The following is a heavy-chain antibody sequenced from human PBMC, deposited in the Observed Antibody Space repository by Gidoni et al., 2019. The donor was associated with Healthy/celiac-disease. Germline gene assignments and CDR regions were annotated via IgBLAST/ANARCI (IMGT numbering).Heavy chain of an antibody. CDR3: YSSGWYRGLYYFDY. CDR1: GFTFRSYG. D-gene: IGHD6-19*01. J-gene: IGHJ4*02. Sequence: QVQLVESGGGVVQPGRSLRLSCAASGFTFRSYGMHWVRQAPGKGLEWVAVISYDGSNKYYADSVKGRFTISRDNSKNTLYLQMNSLRAEDTAVYYCYSSGWYRGLYYFDYWGQGTLVTVSS. CDR2: ISYDGSNK. V-gene: IGHV3-30*03.